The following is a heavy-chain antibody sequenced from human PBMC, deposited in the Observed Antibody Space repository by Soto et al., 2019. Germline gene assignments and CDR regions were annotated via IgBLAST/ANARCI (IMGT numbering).Heavy chain of an antibody. D-gene: IGHD6-6*01. J-gene: IGHJ4*02. CDR3: ASGLGYSSWSIEGY. CDR1: GYTFTSYD. CDR2: MNPNSGNT. V-gene: IGHV1-8*01. Sequence: QVQLVQSGAEVKKPGASVKVSCKASGYTFTSYDINWVRQATGQGLEWMGWMNPNSGNTGYAQKFPGRVTMTTSTSISTAYKALSSLISQETAGYYCASGLGYSSWSIEGYWGQGTLVTVSS.